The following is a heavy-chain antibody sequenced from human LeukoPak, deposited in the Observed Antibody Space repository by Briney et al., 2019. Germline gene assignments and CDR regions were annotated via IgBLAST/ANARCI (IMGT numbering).Heavy chain of an antibody. V-gene: IGHV3-13*01. CDR1: GFTFSSYD. CDR2: IGTAGDT. D-gene: IGHD1-1*01. J-gene: IGHJ4*02. CDR3: AREGLHPRIQLPGHYSDS. Sequence: PGGSLRLSCAASGFTFSSYDMYWVRQATGKGLEWVSAIGTAGDTYYPGSVKGRFTISRENAKNSLYLQMDSLRGEDTAIYYCAREGLHPRIQLPGHYSDSWGPGTLVIVSS.